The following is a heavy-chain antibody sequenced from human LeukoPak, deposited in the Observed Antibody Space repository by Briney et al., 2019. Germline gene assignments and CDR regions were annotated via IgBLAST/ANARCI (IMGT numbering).Heavy chain of an antibody. J-gene: IGHJ3*02. V-gene: IGHV1-69*05. Sequence: SVKVSCKASGGTFSSYAISWVRQAPGQGLEWMGGIIPIFGTANYAQKFQGRVTITTDESTSTAYMELSSLRSEDTAVYYCARDRGGYSYGYAFDIWGQGTMVTVSS. CDR3: ARDRGGYSYGYAFDI. D-gene: IGHD5-18*01. CDR1: GGTFSSYA. CDR2: IIPIFGTA.